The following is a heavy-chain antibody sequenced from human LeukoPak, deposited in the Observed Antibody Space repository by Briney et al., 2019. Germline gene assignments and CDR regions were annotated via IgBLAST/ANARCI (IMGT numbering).Heavy chain of an antibody. Sequence: ASVRVSCKASGGTFSSYAISWVRQAPGQGLEWMGRIIPILGIANYAQKFQGRVTMTRDTSTSTVYMELSSLRSEDTAVYYCARESSTWGQGTLVTVSS. CDR2: IIPILGIA. D-gene: IGHD6-6*01. V-gene: IGHV1-69*04. CDR1: GGTFSSYA. J-gene: IGHJ5*02. CDR3: ARESST.